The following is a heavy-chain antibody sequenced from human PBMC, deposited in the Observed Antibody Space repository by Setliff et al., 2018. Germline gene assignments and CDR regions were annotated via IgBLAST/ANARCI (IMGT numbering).Heavy chain of an antibody. CDR3: AREQWLDPPGYYYMDV. CDR2: IYIGGSA. V-gene: IGHV4-61*10. Sequence: SETLSLTCTVSGASVRSGPYYWSWIRQPAGKGLEWIGHIYIGGSANYNPSLQSRGTMSIATSKNQFSLKLNSVPAADMAVYYCAREQWLDPPGYYYMDVWAKGTTVTVSS. CDR1: GASVRSGPYY. J-gene: IGHJ6*03. D-gene: IGHD6-19*01.